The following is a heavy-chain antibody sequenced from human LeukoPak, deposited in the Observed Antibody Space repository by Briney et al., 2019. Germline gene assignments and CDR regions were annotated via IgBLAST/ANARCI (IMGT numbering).Heavy chain of an antibody. V-gene: IGHV1-69*13. CDR2: IIPIFGTA. D-gene: IGHD5-24*01. Sequence: SVTVSSTASGGTFSIYAISWVRPAPGQGLEWMGGIIPIFGTANYAQKFQGRVTITADESTSTAYMELSSLRSEDTAVYSCARDSGMATINYFQHWGQGTLVTVSS. J-gene: IGHJ1*01. CDR3: ARDSGMATINYFQH. CDR1: GGTFSIYA.